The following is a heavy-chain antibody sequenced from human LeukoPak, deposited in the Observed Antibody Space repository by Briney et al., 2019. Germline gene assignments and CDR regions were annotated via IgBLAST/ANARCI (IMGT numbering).Heavy chain of an antibody. CDR1: GGTFSSYA. V-gene: IGHV1-18*01. D-gene: IGHD3-9*01. CDR3: ARGYDILTGYYKGQGQYYFDY. CDR2: ISAYNGNT. J-gene: IGHJ4*02. Sequence: ASVKVSCKASGGTFSSYAISWVRQAPGQGLEWMGWISAYNGNTNYAQKLQGRVTMTTDTSTSTAYMELRSLRSDDTAVYYCARGYDILTGYYKGQGQYYFDYWGQGTLVTVSS.